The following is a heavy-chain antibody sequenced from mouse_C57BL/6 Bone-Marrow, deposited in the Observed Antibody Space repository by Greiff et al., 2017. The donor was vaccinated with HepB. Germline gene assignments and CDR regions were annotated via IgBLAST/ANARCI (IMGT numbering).Heavy chain of an antibody. CDR3: GRDHYYGSSYAMDY. D-gene: IGHD1-1*01. Sequence: GGGWVQPKGSLKLSCAASGFTFNTYDMHWVRKAPGKGLEWVDRIRSKSKNYATDYANSGKDRLNISRDESQIMLYLQMNNLKTEDTAMYYCGRDHYYGSSYAMDYWGQVTSVTVSS. V-gene: IGHV10-3*01. CDR2: IRSKSKNYAT. J-gene: IGHJ4*01. CDR1: GFTFNTYD.